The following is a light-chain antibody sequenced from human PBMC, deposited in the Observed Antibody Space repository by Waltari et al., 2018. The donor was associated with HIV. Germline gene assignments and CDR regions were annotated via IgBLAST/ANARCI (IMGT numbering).Light chain of an antibody. CDR3: QQLNSYSVT. J-gene: IGKJ5*01. V-gene: IGKV1-9*01. CDR2: AAS. CDR1: EGISSY. Sequence: DIQLTQSPSSLSTSAGDRFTITCRASEGISSYLAWYQQKAGKAPKPLIYAASTFQSGVPSRFSGSGSVTEFTVTVSSLQPEDFATYYCQQLNSYSVTFGQGTRLEIK.